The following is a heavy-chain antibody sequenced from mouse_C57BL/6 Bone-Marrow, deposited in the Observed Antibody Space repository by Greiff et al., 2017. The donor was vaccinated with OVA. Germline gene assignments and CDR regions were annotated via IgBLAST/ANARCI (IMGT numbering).Heavy chain of an antibody. CDR1: GYTFTSYG. J-gene: IGHJ1*03. CDR2: IYPRSGNT. V-gene: IGHV1-81*01. D-gene: IGHD1-1*01. CDR3: AREGYYYGRRSYFDV. Sequence: VQLQQSGAELARPGASVKLSCKASGYTFTSYGISWVKQRTGQGLEWIGEIYPRSGNTYYNEKFKGKATLTADKSSSTAYMELRSLTSEDSAVYFCAREGYYYGRRSYFDVWGTGTTVTVSS.